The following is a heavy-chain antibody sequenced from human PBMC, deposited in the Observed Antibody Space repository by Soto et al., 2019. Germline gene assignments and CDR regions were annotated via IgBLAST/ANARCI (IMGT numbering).Heavy chain of an antibody. CDR3: AKELRDFWTGPYFYH. CDR2: MSYDGSEK. Sequence: GGSLRLSCAASGVTFNNYGMHWVRQAPVKGLEWVAIMSYDGSEKHYVDSVKGRFTISRDNSKNTLFLQMNSLRAEDTAVYYCAKELRDFWTGPYFYHWGQGALVTVSS. CDR1: GVTFNNYG. J-gene: IGHJ4*02. V-gene: IGHV3-30*18. D-gene: IGHD3-3*01.